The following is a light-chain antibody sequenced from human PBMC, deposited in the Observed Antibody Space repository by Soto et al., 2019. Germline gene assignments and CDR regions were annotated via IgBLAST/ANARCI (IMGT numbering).Light chain of an antibody. CDR3: QQYYSSSLS. J-gene: IGKJ4*01. Sequence: AIQLTQSPSSLSASIGDRVIITCRASQGVNSGLAWYQQKPGTPPKLLIHDASGLESGVPSRFSGSGSGTDFTLTISSLQPEDFATYYCQQYYSSSLSFGGGTKVDI. CDR2: DAS. V-gene: IGKV1-13*02. CDR1: QGVNSG.